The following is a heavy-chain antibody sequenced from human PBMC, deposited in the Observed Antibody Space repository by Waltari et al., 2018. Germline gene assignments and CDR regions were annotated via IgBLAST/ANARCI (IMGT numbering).Heavy chain of an antibody. D-gene: IGHD6-19*01. CDR1: GFTLSSYW. J-gene: IGHJ4*02. V-gene: IGHV3-7*01. Sequence: EVQLVESGGGLVQPGGSLRLSCAASGFTLSSYWMSWVSQAPGKGLEWVANIKQDGSEKYYVDSVKGRFTISRDNAKNSLYLQMNSLRAEDTAVYYCARERSSGWGIDYWGQGTLVTVSS. CDR3: ARERSSGWGIDY. CDR2: IKQDGSEK.